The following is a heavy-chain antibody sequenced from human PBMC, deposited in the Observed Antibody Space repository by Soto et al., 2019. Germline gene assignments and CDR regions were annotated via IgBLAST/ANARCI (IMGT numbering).Heavy chain of an antibody. Sequence: QVQLVQSGAEVKKPGSSVKVSCKVSGGTFSNYAIDWVRLAPGHGREWMGGIVPIFGTTYYTQKFQGRATIIAADSTTEADLEMSSLRSEDTAIYYCARVEAVAGLYNYHGLDVWGQGTAVTVSS. V-gene: IGHV1-69*12. J-gene: IGHJ6*02. CDR2: IVPIFGTT. CDR1: GGTFSNYA. CDR3: ARVEAVAGLYNYHGLDV. D-gene: IGHD6-19*01.